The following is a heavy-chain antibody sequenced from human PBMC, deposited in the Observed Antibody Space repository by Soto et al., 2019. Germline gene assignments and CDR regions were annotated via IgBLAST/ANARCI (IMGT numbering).Heavy chain of an antibody. J-gene: IGHJ6*02. V-gene: IGHV3-30-3*01. CDR2: ISYDGSNK. D-gene: IGHD3-3*01. CDR3: ARTYYDFWIGYYTTQSADYYYYGMDV. Sequence: GGSLRLSCAASGFTFSSYARHWVRQAPGKGLEWVAVISYDGSNKYYADSVKGRFTISRDNSKNTLYLQMNSLRAEDTAVYYCARTYYDFWIGYYTTQSADYYYYGMDVWGQGTTVTVSS. CDR1: GFTFSSYA.